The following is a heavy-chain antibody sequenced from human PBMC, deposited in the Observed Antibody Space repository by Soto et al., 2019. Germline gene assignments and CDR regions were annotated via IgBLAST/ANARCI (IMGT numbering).Heavy chain of an antibody. CDR1: GFTFDDYA. Sequence: PGRSLRLSCAASGFTFDDYAMHWVRQAPGKGLEWVSGISWNSGSIGYADSVKGRFTISRDNAKNSLYLQMNSLRAEDTALYYCAKGPYYYDSSGTNWFDPWGQGTLVTVSS. V-gene: IGHV3-9*01. CDR2: ISWNSGSI. CDR3: AKGPYYYDSSGTNWFDP. D-gene: IGHD3-22*01. J-gene: IGHJ5*02.